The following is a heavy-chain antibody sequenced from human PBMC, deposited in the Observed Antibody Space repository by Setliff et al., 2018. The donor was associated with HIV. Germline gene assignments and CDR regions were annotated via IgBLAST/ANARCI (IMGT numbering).Heavy chain of an antibody. CDR3: ARSSITMIVVVSRGAFDT. CDR1: GGTFSSYA. V-gene: IGHV1-69*05. Sequence: GASVKVSCKASGGTFSSYAISWVRQAPGQGLEWMGGIIPIFGTANYAQKFQGRVTITTDESTSTAYMELSSLRSEDTAVYYCARSSITMIVVVSRGAFDTWGRGTMVTVSS. CDR2: IIPIFGTA. D-gene: IGHD3-22*01. J-gene: IGHJ3*02.